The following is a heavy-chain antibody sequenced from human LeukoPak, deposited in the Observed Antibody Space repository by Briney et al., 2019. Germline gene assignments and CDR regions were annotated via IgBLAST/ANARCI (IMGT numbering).Heavy chain of an antibody. CDR3: ARESLDSGSYWIDY. V-gene: IGHV3-48*01. J-gene: IGHJ4*02. CDR1: GFTFSSYS. D-gene: IGHD1-26*01. Sequence: GGSLRLSCAASGFTFSSYSMNWVRQAPGKGLEWVSSISSSSSTIYYADSVKGRFTISRDNAKNSLYLQMNSLRAEDTAVYYCARESLDSGSYWIDYWGQGTLVTVSS. CDR2: ISSSSSTI.